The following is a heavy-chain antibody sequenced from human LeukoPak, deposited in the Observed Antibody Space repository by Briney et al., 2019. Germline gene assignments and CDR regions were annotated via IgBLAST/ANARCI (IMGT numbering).Heavy chain of an antibody. CDR2: ISSSSSYI. D-gene: IGHD3-22*01. J-gene: IGHJ5*02. CDR3: ARDSKYYYDSSGYYPGWFDP. V-gene: IGHV3-21*01. CDR1: GFTFSSYS. Sequence: GGSLRLSCAASGFTFSSYSMNWVRQAPGKGLEWVSSISSSSSYIYYADSVKGRFTISRDNAKNSLYLQMNSLRAEDTAVYYCARDSKYYYDSSGYYPGWFDPWGQGTLVTVSS.